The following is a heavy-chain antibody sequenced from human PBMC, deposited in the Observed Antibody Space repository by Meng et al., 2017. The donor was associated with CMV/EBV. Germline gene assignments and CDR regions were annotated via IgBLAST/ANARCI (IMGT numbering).Heavy chain of an antibody. Sequence: CGFTFSTYWMHWVRQAPGKGLEWVSRIKSDGGSTTYAAPVKGRFTISRDNAKDTMYLHMNSLRAEDTAVYYCARVHYENSAWVFDYWGQGTLVTVSS. CDR3: ARVHYENSAWVFDY. J-gene: IGHJ4*02. D-gene: IGHD3-22*01. CDR1: GFTFSTYW. CDR2: IKSDGGST. V-gene: IGHV3-74*01.